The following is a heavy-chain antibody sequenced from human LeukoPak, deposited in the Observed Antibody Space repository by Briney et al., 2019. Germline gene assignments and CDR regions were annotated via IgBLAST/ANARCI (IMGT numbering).Heavy chain of an antibody. CDR2: INHSGST. Sequence: SETLSLTCTVSGGSISSSNYYWGWIRQTPGKGLEWIGEINHSGSTNYNPSLKSRVTISVDTSKNQFSLKLSSVTAADTAVYYCARPRRVYSSGWSYYFDYWGQGTLVTVSS. CDR1: GGSISSSNYY. J-gene: IGHJ4*02. CDR3: ARPRRVYSSGWSYYFDY. D-gene: IGHD6-19*01. V-gene: IGHV4-39*07.